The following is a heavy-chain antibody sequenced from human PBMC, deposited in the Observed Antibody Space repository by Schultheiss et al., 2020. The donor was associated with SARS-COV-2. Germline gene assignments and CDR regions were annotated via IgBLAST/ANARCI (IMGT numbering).Heavy chain of an antibody. CDR3: ARAKGSSGYYLGY. CDR1: GGSFSGYY. V-gene: IGHV4-34*09. D-gene: IGHD3-22*01. J-gene: IGHJ4*02. Sequence: SETLSLTCAVYGGSFSGYYWSWIRQPPGKGLEWIGYIYYSGSTYYNPSLKSRVTISVDTSKNQFSLKLSSVTAADTAVYYCARAKGSSGYYLGYWGQGTLVTVSS. CDR2: IYYSGST.